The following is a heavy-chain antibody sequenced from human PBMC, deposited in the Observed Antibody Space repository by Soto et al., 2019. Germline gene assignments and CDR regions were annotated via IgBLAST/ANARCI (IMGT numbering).Heavy chain of an antibody. CDR2: ISSHGRDI. Sequence: EVQLVESGGGLVKPGGSVRLSCEASGFTFTSDSMTWVRQAPGKGLEWVSSISSHGRDIFYADSVKGRFTISRDNAKDSLHLQMNSLTCEDSAVYYCARGAALAGKLDLWGQGTLVTVSS. V-gene: IGHV3-21*06. CDR1: GFTFTSDS. D-gene: IGHD6-19*01. CDR3: ARGAALAGKLDL. J-gene: IGHJ4*02.